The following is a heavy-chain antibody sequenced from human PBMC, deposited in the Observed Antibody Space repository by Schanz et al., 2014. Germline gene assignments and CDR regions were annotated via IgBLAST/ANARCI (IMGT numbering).Heavy chain of an antibody. V-gene: IGHV1-69*09. D-gene: IGHD5-18*01. CDR1: AGTFNNHT. Sequence: QVQLVQSGAEMKKPGSSVKVSCRASAGTFNNHTFHWVRQAPGQGLEWMGRIIPVLAIADYAQKFQGRVTITADKSTSTASMELSSLRSEDTAVYYCARGPSQGYSYGHDIGAYYYGMDVWGQGTTVTVSS. J-gene: IGHJ6*02. CDR2: IIPVLAIA. CDR3: ARGPSQGYSYGHDIGAYYYGMDV.